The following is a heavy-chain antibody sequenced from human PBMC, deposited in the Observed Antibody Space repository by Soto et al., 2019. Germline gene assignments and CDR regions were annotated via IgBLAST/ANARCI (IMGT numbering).Heavy chain of an antibody. D-gene: IGHD5-12*01. Sequence: SETLSLTCTVSGASIRSHYWSWVRQPPGKGLEWIGYIYHSGATNYNPSLKSRVTISVDTSKNQFSLKLTSVTAADTAVYYCDSNSGYDHFDFWGQGTLVTVSS. CDR1: GASIRSHY. CDR2: IYHSGAT. J-gene: IGHJ4*02. CDR3: DSNSGYDHFDF. V-gene: IGHV4-59*11.